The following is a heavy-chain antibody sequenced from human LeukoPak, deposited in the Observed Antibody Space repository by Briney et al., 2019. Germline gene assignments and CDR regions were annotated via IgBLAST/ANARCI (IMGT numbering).Heavy chain of an antibody. D-gene: IGHD4-17*01. CDR3: ATGQPTTVTTDNFNLDY. CDR1: GYTLTELS. J-gene: IGHJ4*02. Sequence: GASVKVSCKVSGYTLTELSMHWVRQAPGKGLEWMGGFDPEDGETIYAQKFQGRVTMTEDTSTDTAYMELSSLRSEDTAVYYCATGQPTTVTTDNFNLDYWGQGTLVTVSS. V-gene: IGHV1-24*01. CDR2: FDPEDGET.